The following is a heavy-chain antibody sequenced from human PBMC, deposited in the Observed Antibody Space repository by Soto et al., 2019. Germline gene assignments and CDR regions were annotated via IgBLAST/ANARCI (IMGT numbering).Heavy chain of an antibody. V-gene: IGHV3-9*01. CDR3: AKSGDWLLPPDY. D-gene: IGHD3-9*01. CDR2: ISWNSGSI. CDR1: GFTFDDYA. Sequence: GGSPRLSCAASGFTFDDYAMHWVRQAPGKGLEWVSGISWNSGSIGYADSVKGRFTISRDNAKNSLYLQMNSLRAEDTALYYCAKSGDWLLPPDYWGQGTLVTVSS. J-gene: IGHJ4*02.